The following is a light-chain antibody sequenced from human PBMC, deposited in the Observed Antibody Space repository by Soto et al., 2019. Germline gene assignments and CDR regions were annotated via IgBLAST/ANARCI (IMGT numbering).Light chain of an antibody. CDR3: QQSSNWPPEIT. CDR2: DAS. Sequence: EIVMTQSPATLSVSPGERATLSCRASQSVSSNLAWYQQKPGQAPRLLIYDASNRATGVPATFSGSGSGTDFTLTVSSLEPEDFALYYCQQSSNWPPEITFGQGTRLEIK. J-gene: IGKJ5*01. CDR1: QSVSSN. V-gene: IGKV3-11*01.